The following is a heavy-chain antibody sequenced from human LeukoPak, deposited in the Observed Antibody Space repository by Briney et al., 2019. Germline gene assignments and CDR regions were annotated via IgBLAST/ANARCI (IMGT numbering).Heavy chain of an antibody. CDR3: GSRRTAMFGVIKGPIDY. Sequence: SETLSLTCTVSGGPLSSGSYYWSWIRQPAGKGLEWIGRIYTSGSTNYNPSLKSRVTISVDTSKNQFSLKLTSVTAADTAAYYCGSRRTAMFGVIKGPIDYWGQGTLVTVSS. D-gene: IGHD3-3*01. CDR1: GGPLSSGSYY. J-gene: IGHJ4*02. V-gene: IGHV4-61*02. CDR2: IYTSGST.